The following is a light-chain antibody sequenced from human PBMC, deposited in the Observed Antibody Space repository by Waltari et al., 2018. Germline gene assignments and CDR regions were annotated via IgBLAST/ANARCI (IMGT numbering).Light chain of an antibody. J-gene: IGLJ2*01. Sequence: QSLLTQPPSASGTPGQKITISCSGSSSNIGAKTVSWFKHITGTAPRLLIHSTDQRPSGVPDRFSGSKSGTSASLAINGIQSEDEGDYYCAAWDDSQLLGHVIFGGGTKLTVL. V-gene: IGLV1-44*01. CDR3: AAWDDSQLLGHVI. CDR1: SSNIGAKT. CDR2: STD.